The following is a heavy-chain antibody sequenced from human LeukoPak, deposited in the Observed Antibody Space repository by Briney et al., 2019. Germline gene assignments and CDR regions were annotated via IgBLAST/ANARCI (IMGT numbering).Heavy chain of an antibody. CDR3: AKDYDYVWGSYRHFDY. CDR2: INWNGGST. Sequence: GGSLRLSCAASGFTFDDYGMSWVRQAPGKGLEWVSGINWNGGSTGYADSVKGRFTIARDNAKNSLYLQMNSLRAEDTAVYYCAKDYDYVWGSYRHFDYWGQGTLVTVSS. CDR1: GFTFDDYG. D-gene: IGHD3-16*02. V-gene: IGHV3-20*04. J-gene: IGHJ4*02.